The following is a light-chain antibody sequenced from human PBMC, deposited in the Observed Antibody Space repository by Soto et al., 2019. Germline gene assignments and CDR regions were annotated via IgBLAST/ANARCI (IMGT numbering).Light chain of an antibody. J-gene: IGKJ1*01. CDR2: GAS. CDR1: QSVSSSY. Sequence: EIVLTQYPCTRSLSPGERATLSCRASQSVSSSYLAWYQQKPGQSPRLLIYGASGRATGTPDRFSGSGSGTDFTLTISSLEPEDFAVYYCQQYGSAPRTLGQGTKVDIK. CDR3: QQYGSAPRT. V-gene: IGKV3-20*01.